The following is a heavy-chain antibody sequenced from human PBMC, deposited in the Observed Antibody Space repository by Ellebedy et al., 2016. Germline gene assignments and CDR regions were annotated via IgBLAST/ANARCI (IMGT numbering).Heavy chain of an antibody. CDR1: GFSVSSND. CDR2: ISSGGAT. CDR3: VTRHNAAFDI. V-gene: IGHV3-53*01. J-gene: IGHJ3*02. Sequence: GGSLRLXCAASGFSVSSNDMCWVRQRPGKGLECVSLISSGGATFYADSVEGRFTISRDNSKKRLYLQMSGLGADDTAVYYCVTRHNAAFDIWGQGTTVTVS. D-gene: IGHD1-1*01.